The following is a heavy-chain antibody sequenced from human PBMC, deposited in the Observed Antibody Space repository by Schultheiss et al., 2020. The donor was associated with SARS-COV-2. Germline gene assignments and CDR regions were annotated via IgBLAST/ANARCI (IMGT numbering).Heavy chain of an antibody. CDR2: ISYDGSNK. J-gene: IGHJ3*02. CDR1: GFTFSSYA. D-gene: IGHD3-22*01. Sequence: GESLKISCAASGFTFSSYAMHWVRQAPGKGLEWVAVISYDGSNKYYADSVKGRFTISRDNSKNTLYLQMNSLRAEDTAVYYCAKDMYYYDSSGYYEDAFDIWGQGTMVTVSS. V-gene: IGHV3-30-3*01. CDR3: AKDMYYYDSSGYYEDAFDI.